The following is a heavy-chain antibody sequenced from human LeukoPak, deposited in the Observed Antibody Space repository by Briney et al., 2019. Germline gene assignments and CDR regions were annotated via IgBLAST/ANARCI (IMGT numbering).Heavy chain of an antibody. Sequence: ASVKVSCKASGGTFSSYAISWVRQAPGQGLEWMGGIIPIFGTANYAQKFQGRVTITSDESTSTAYMELSSLRSEDTAVYYCARDSGVREYGRFDPWGQGTLVTVSS. CDR1: GGTFSSYA. V-gene: IGHV1-69*13. CDR3: ARDSGVREYGRFDP. CDR2: IIPIFGTA. J-gene: IGHJ5*02. D-gene: IGHD3-10*01.